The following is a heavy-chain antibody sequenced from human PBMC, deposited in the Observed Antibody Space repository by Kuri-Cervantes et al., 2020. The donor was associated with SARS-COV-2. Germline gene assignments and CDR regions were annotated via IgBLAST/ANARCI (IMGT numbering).Heavy chain of an antibody. CDR1: GFTVSSNY. CDR2: IYSGGST. J-gene: IGHJ5*02. D-gene: IGHD5-18*01. Sequence: LSLTCAASGFTVSSNYMSWVRQAPGKGLEWVSVIYSGGSTYYAGSVKGRFTISRHNSKNTLYLQMNSLRAEDTAVYYCARERRGYSYGPWFDPWGQGTLVTVSS. V-gene: IGHV3-53*04. CDR3: ARERRGYSYGPWFDP.